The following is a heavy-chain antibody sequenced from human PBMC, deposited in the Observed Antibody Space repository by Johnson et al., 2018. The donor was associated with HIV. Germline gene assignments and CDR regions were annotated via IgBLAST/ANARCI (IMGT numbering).Heavy chain of an antibody. J-gene: IGHJ3*02. V-gene: IGHV3-66*01. Sequence: VQLVESGGGLVQPGGSLRLSCAASGFTVSSNYMSWVRQAPGKGLEWVSVLYSGGSTYYADSLKGRFPISRDNSKNTLYLQMNSLRAEDTAVYYCARDMCSGGSCYAFDIWGQGTMVTVSS. CDR1: GFTVSSNY. CDR2: LYSGGST. CDR3: ARDMCSGGSCYAFDI. D-gene: IGHD2-15*01.